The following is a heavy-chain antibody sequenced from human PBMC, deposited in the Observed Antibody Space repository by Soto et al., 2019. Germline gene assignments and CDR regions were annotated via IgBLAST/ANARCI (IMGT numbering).Heavy chain of an antibody. Sequence: QIQLVQSGADVRKPGASVKVSCTASGYTFTTYAMHWVRQAPGQRPEWMGWINVDNGNTKYSQNLQGRVTMTRDTSASAAYMELSGLTYGDTGVYFCARDGSYRYGSYSHYGMDVWGQGTTVIVSS. CDR3: ARDGSYRYGSYSHYGMDV. D-gene: IGHD3-16*02. J-gene: IGHJ6*02. CDR1: GYTFTTYA. CDR2: INVDNGNT. V-gene: IGHV1-3*01.